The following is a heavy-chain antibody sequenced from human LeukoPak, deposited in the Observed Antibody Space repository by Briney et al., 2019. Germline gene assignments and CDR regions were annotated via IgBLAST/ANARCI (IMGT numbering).Heavy chain of an antibody. V-gene: IGHV4-34*01. D-gene: IGHD5-18*01. J-gene: IGHJ4*02. CDR1: GGSFSSYY. Sequence: PSETLSLTCAVYGGSFSSYYWSWIRQPPGKGLEWIGEINHSGSTNYNPSLKSRVTISVDTSKNQFSLKLSSVTAADTAVYYCARGGRRGYSYGPRKGIDYWGQGTLVTVSS. CDR2: INHSGST. CDR3: ARGGRRGYSYGPRKGIDY.